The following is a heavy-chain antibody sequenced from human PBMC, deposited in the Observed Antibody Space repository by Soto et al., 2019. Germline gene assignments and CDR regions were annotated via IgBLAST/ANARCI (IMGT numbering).Heavy chain of an antibody. D-gene: IGHD6-19*01. V-gene: IGHV3-23*01. Sequence: GSLRISCAASGFTFSSYAMSWVRQAPGKGLEWVSAISGSGGSTYYADSVKGRFTISRDNSKNTLYLQMNRLRAEDTAVYYCEKIIEVAGNAEYFQHWGQGTLVTVSS. CDR2: ISGSGGST. CDR1: GFTFSSYA. CDR3: EKIIEVAGNAEYFQH. J-gene: IGHJ1*01.